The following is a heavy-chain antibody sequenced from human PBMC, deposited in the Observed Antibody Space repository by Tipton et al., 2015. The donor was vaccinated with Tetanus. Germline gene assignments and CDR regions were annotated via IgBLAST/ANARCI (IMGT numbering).Heavy chain of an antibody. CDR2: IYNSGSA. J-gene: IGHJ4*02. V-gene: IGHV4-31*03. Sequence: LVKPTQTLSLTCTVSGGSISSGGYYWSWIRQLPGKGLEWIGDIYNSGSAYYNPSLKSRVTISVDTSKNQFSLRLSSVTAADTALYFCARWGPGVTTWGFDFWGQGTLVTVSS. CDR3: ARWGPGVTTWGFDF. CDR1: GGSISSGGYY. D-gene: IGHD3-16*01.